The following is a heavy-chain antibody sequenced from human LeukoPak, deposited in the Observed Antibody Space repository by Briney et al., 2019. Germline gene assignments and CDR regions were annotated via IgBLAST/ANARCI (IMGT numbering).Heavy chain of an antibody. D-gene: IGHD6-19*01. V-gene: IGHV3-66*01. CDR1: GFTVSSNY. J-gene: IGHJ4*02. CDR2: IYSGGST. CDR3: ARVLAYDIAVAGMDY. Sequence: GGSLRLSCAASGFTVSSNYMSWVRQAPGKGLEWVPVIYSGGSTYYADSVKGRFTISRDNSKNTLYLQMNSLRAEDTAVYYCARVLAYDIAVAGMDYWGQGTLVTDSS.